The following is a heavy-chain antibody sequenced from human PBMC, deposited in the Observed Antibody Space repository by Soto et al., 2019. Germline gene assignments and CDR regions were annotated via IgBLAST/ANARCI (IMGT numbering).Heavy chain of an antibody. Sequence: ASVKVSCKASGYTFTGYYMHWVRQAPGQGLEWMGWINPNSGGTNYAQKFQGWVTMTRDTSISTAYMELSRLRSDDTAVYYCARDRRITIFGVFMVSTYNYYGMDVWGQGPTVTVSS. V-gene: IGHV1-2*04. J-gene: IGHJ6*02. D-gene: IGHD3-3*01. CDR1: GYTFTGYY. CDR2: INPNSGGT. CDR3: ARDRRITIFGVFMVSTYNYYGMDV.